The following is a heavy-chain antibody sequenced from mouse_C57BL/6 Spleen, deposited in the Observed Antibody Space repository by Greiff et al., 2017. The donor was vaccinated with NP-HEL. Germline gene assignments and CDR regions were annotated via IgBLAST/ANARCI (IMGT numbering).Heavy chain of an antibody. CDR3: ARDGSSYEYYFDY. V-gene: IGHV1-20*01. D-gene: IGHD1-1*01. CDR2: INPYNGDT. Sequence: EVKLMESGPELVKPGDSVKISCKASGYSFTGYFMNWVMQSHGKSLEWIGRINPYNGDTFYNQKFKGKATLTVDKSSSTAHMELRSLTSEDSAVYYCARDGSSYEYYFDYWGQGTTLTVSS. CDR1: GYSFTGYF. J-gene: IGHJ2*01.